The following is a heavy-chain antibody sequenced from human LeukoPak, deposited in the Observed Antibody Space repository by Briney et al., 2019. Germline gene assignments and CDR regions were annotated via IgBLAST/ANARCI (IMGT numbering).Heavy chain of an antibody. CDR3: ARGGIGPDAFDI. CDR2: INPNSGGT. D-gene: IGHD2-21*01. J-gene: IGHJ3*02. Sequence: ASVKVSCKASGYTFTGYYMHWVRQAPGQGLEWMGWINPNSGGTNYAQKFQGRVTMTRDTSTSTVYMELSSLRSEDTAVYHCARGGIGPDAFDIWGQGTMVTVSS. V-gene: IGHV1-2*02. CDR1: GYTFTGYY.